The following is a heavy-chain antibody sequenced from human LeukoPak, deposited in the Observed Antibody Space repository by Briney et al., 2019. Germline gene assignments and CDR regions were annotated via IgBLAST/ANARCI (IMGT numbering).Heavy chain of an antibody. CDR3: ASRANLYSGSGSPGDAFEI. D-gene: IGHD3-10*01. CDR2: VYNSGST. CDR1: GGSVNSITYY. J-gene: IGHJ3*02. Sequence: SETLSLTCSVSGGSVNSITYYWSWVRQPPGKGLEWIVFVYNSGSTNYNPSLKSRVTISVDTSKNKFSLKLTSVTAADTAIYFCASRANLYSGSGSPGDAFEIWGQGTMVTVSS. V-gene: IGHV4-61*01.